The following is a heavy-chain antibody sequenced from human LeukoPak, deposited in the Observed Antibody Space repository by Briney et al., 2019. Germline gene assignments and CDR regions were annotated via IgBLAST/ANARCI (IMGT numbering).Heavy chain of an antibody. CDR1: GFTFSSYS. Sequence: GGSLRLSCAASGFTFSSYSMNWVRQAPGKGLEWVSSISSSSSYIYYADSVKGRFTISRDNAKNSLYLQMNSLRAEDTAVYYCARDWVGDCSGGSCYYFDYRGQGTLVTVSS. V-gene: IGHV3-21*01. CDR2: ISSSSSYI. D-gene: IGHD2-15*01. CDR3: ARDWVGDCSGGSCYYFDY. J-gene: IGHJ4*02.